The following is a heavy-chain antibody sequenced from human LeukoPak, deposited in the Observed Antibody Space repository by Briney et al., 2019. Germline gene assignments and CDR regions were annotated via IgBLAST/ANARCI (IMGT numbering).Heavy chain of an antibody. Sequence: PGGSLRLSCEASGFTFSSYNMNWVRQAPGKGLEWVSSISSSSYIYYADSVKGRFTISRDNAKNSLYLQMNSLRAEDTAVYYCARRAGAYSHPYDYWGQGTLVTVSS. CDR2: ISSSSYI. V-gene: IGHV3-21*01. J-gene: IGHJ4*02. CDR1: GFTFSSYN. CDR3: ARRAGAYSHPYDY. D-gene: IGHD4/OR15-4a*01.